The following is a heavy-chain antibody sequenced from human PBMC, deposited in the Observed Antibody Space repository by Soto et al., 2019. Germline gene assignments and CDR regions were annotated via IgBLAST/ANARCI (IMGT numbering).Heavy chain of an antibody. CDR2: ISGGGDST. CDR3: AKENIVVVTSGVFDY. D-gene: IGHD2-21*02. CDR1: GFTFSHYA. J-gene: IGHJ4*02. V-gene: IGHV3-23*01. Sequence: EVHLLESGGGVVQPGGSLRLSCAASGFTFSHYAMTWVRQAPGKGLEWVSAISGGGDSTFYADSVKGRFTISRDNSKNTLFLQMNSLRAEDTALYYCAKENIVVVTSGVFDYWGQGTLVTVSS.